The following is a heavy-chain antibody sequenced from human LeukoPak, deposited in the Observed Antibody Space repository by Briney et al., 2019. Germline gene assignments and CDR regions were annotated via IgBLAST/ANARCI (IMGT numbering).Heavy chain of an antibody. CDR2: IYPGDSDT. J-gene: IGHJ3*02. V-gene: IGHV5-51*01. Sequence: GESLKISCKGSGYSFTSYWIGWVRQMPGKGLEWMGIIYPGDSDTRYSPSFQGQVTISADKSISTAYLQWSSLKASDTAMYYCASPRSSSSSISSAPYDAFDIWGQGTMVTVSS. CDR3: ASPRSSSSSISSAPYDAFDI. D-gene: IGHD6-6*01. CDR1: GYSFTSYW.